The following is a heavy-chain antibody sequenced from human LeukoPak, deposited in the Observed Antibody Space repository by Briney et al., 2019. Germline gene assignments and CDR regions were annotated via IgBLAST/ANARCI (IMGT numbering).Heavy chain of an antibody. V-gene: IGHV4-39*01. D-gene: IGHD2-15*01. J-gene: IGHJ4*02. CDR3: ARLGCSGSSCYSGH. CDR2: ISYSGRT. CDR1: GGSISSSSYY. Sequence: SETLSLTCTVAGGSISSSSYYWGWIRQPPGKGLEWIGSISYSGRTYYNPSLKSRVTISVDTSKNQFSLKLSSVTAADTAVYYCARLGCSGSSCYSGHWGQGTLVTVSS.